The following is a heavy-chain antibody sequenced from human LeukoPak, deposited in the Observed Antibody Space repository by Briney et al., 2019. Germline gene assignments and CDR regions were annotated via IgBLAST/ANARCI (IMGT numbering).Heavy chain of an antibody. Sequence: SVKVSCKASGGTFSSYAISWVRQAPGQGLEWMGRIIPILGIANYAQKFQGRVTITADKSTSTAYMELSSLRSEDTAVYYCARDYSTFPYYYYYGMDVWGQGTTVTVSS. CDR2: IIPILGIA. J-gene: IGHJ6*02. V-gene: IGHV1-69*04. CDR1: GGTFSSYA. CDR3: ARDYSTFPYYYYYGMDV. D-gene: IGHD4-11*01.